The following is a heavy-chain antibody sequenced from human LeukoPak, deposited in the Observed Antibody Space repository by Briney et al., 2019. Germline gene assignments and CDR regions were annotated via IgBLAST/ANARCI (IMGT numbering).Heavy chain of an antibody. CDR1: GDSISSEGVY. Sequence: SETLSLTCTVSGDSISSEGVYWNWTRQPPGKGLDWIGSIYYTGSTYYSLSFRSRITISVDTSKNQFSLRVNSLTSADTAVYYCARHVSSGRDYYYGLDVWGQGTAVSVSS. J-gene: IGHJ6*02. CDR3: ARHVSSGRDYYYGLDV. CDR2: IYYTGST. D-gene: IGHD3-22*01. V-gene: IGHV4-39*01.